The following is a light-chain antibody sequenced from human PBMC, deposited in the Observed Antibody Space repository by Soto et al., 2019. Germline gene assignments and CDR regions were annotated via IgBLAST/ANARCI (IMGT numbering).Light chain of an antibody. CDR3: CSYAGSSTYV. CDR1: SSYVGSYNL. Sequence: QSALTQPASASGSPGQSITISCTGTSSYVGSYNLVSWYQKHPGKAPKLMIYEGSKRSSGVSNRFSGSKSGNTASLTISGLQAEDEADYYCCSYAGSSTYVFGSGTKLTVL. V-gene: IGLV2-23*01. J-gene: IGLJ1*01. CDR2: EGS.